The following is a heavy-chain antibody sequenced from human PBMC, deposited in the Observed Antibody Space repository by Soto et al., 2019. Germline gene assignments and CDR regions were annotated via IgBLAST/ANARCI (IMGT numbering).Heavy chain of an antibody. V-gene: IGHV4-4*07. CDR1: GASISGFY. Sequence: SETLSLTCTVSGASISGFYWSWIRKSAGKGLEWIGRIYATGTTDYNPSLKSRGMMSVDTSKRQFSLKLRSVTAADTAVYYCVRDGTKTLRDWFDPWGQGISVTVSS. J-gene: IGHJ5*02. CDR2: IYATGTT. D-gene: IGHD1-1*01. CDR3: VRDGTKTLRDWFDP.